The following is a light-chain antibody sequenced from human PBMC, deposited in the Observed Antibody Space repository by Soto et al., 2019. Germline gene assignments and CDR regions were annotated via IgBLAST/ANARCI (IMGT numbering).Light chain of an antibody. CDR3: LLSYSGARV. V-gene: IGLV7-46*01. CDR1: TGAVTSGHY. J-gene: IGLJ3*02. Sequence: QAVVTQEPSLTVSPGGTVTLTCGSSTGAVTSGHYPYWFQQKPGQAPRTLIYDATNKHSWTPARFSGSLLGGGAALTLSGAQPGDEAEYFRLLSYSGARVFGGGTKVTVL. CDR2: DAT.